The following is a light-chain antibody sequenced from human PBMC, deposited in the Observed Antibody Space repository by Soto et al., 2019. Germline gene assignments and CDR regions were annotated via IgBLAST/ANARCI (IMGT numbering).Light chain of an antibody. Sequence: DIQMTQSPSTLSASVGDRVTITCRASQSISVFLAWYQQKPGRAPKLLIYAASTLESGVPSRFSGSGSETETLPTSSSLPADDSATYYCQQYKHYSTFGQGTKLEIK. V-gene: IGKV1-5*03. CDR1: QSISVF. CDR2: AAS. CDR3: QQYKHYST. J-gene: IGKJ2*01.